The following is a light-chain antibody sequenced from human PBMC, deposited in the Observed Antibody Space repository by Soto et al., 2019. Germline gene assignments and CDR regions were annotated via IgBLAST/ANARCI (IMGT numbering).Light chain of an antibody. CDR3: QQRSNWPLT. Sequence: EIVLTQSPATLSLSPGERATLSCRASQRVSSYLAWYQHKPAQAPRLLIYDSSNRTTGIPARFSGSGSGTDFTLTISSLEPDDFAVYYCQQRSNWPLTFGGGTRVEIK. V-gene: IGKV3-11*01. CDR2: DSS. CDR1: QRVSSY. J-gene: IGKJ4*01.